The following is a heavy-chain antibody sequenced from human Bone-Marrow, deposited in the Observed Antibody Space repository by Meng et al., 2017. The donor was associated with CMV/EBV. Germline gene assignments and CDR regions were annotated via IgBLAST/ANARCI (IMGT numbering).Heavy chain of an antibody. J-gene: IGHJ3*02. CDR1: GYSFTSYW. V-gene: IGHV5-51*01. D-gene: IGHD2-2*01. Sequence: KVSCKGSGYSFTSYWIGWVRQMPGKGLEWMGIIYPGDSDTRYSPSFQGQVTISADKSISTAYLQWSSLKASDTAMYYCAREVGIVVVPAAPLGAFDIWGQGTMVTVSS. CDR2: IYPGDSDT. CDR3: AREVGIVVVPAAPLGAFDI.